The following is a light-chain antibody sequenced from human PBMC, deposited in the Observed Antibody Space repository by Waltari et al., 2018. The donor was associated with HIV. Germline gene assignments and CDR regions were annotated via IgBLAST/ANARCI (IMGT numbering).Light chain of an antibody. V-gene: IGLV2-8*01. CDR1: SSDVGGYNY. J-gene: IGLJ2*01. CDR3: SSQAGSNCVV. Sequence: QSALTQPPSASGSPGQSVTISCTGSSSDVGGYNYVSWYQQHPGKAPKVMIYEVSKRPSGVPVRFSGPTSGNTASLSVSGLQADDEADYYCSSQAGSNCVVFGGGTKLTVL. CDR2: EVS.